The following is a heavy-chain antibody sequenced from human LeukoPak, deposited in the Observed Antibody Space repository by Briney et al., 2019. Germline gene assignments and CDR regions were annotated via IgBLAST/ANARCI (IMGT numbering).Heavy chain of an antibody. CDR2: IYYSGST. D-gene: IGHD6-13*01. CDR3: ARQGSSWYRFDY. V-gene: IGHV4-59*08. CDR1: GGSISSYY. J-gene: IGHJ4*02. Sequence: SETLSLTCTVSGGSISSYYWSWIRQPPGKGLEWIGYIYYSGSTNYNPSLKSRVTISVGTSKNQFSLRLTSVTAADTAVYYCARQGSSWYRFDYWGQGTLVTVSS.